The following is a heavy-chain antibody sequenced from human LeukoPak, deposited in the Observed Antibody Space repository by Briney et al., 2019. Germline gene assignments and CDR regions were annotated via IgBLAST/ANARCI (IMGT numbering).Heavy chain of an antibody. D-gene: IGHD2-15*01. J-gene: IGHJ4*02. CDR2: ISSSGSTI. CDR3: VQESSSLLRSYFDY. CDR1: GFTFSSYE. Sequence: QPGASLRLSCAASGFTFSSYEMNWVRQDPGKGLEWVSYISSSGSTIYYADSVKGRFTISRDNAKNSLYLQMNSLRAEDTAVYYCVQESSSLLRSYFDYWGQGTLVTVSS. V-gene: IGHV3-48*03.